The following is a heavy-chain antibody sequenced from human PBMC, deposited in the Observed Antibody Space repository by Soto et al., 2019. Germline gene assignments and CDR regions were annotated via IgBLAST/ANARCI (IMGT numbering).Heavy chain of an antibody. CDR3: ARDPYNPKWYYGMDV. J-gene: IGHJ6*02. Sequence: QVQLVQSGAEVKKPGASVKVSCKASGYSFSNYYMHWVRQAPGQGLEWMGLINPTGGSTAYAQRFQGRVTMTRGTATSTVYMELSRLRSDDTAVYYCARDPYNPKWYYGMDVWGQGTTVTVSS. V-gene: IGHV1-46*01. D-gene: IGHD1-20*01. CDR2: INPTGGST. CDR1: GYSFSNYY.